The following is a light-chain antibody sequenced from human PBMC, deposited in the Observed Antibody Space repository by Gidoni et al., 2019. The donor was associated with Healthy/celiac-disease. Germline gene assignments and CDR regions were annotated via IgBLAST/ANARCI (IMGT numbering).Light chain of an antibody. CDR1: QSISSY. V-gene: IGKV1-9*01. CDR3: QKLNSYPPT. J-gene: IGKJ5*01. Sequence: IHPTQSPSSLSASVGDRVTIPRLASQSISSYLSWYQEKPGKAPKLLIYAPSTLQSGGPSRCSGSGSGTDFTSTISSLQPEDFESYYCQKLNSYPPTFGHGTRLEIK. CDR2: APS.